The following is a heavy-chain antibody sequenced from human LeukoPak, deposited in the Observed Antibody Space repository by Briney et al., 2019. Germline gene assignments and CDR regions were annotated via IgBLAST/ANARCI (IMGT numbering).Heavy chain of an antibody. CDR2: MNPNSGNT. Sequence: GASVTVSCKASVYTFTSYDINWVRQATRQGLEWMGWMNPNSGNTGYAQKFQGRVTITRKTSISTAYMELSSLRSEDTAVYYCARGAAGYSSSWPDYWGQGTLVTVSS. CDR1: VYTFTSYD. J-gene: IGHJ4*02. V-gene: IGHV1-8*03. D-gene: IGHD6-13*01. CDR3: ARGAAGYSSSWPDY.